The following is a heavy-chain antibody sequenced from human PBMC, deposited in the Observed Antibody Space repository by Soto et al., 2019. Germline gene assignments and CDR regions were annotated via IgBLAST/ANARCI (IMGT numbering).Heavy chain of an antibody. J-gene: IGHJ6*02. D-gene: IGHD3-3*01. CDR1: GYTFTGYY. CDR2: INPNSGGT. CDR3: ARDAREGLEWLSPGDYYYYGMDV. Sequence: SVKVSCKASGYTFTGYYMHWVRQAPGQGLEWMGWINPNSGGTNYAQKFQGRVTMTRDTSISTAYMELSRLRSDDTAVYYCARDAREGLEWLSPGDYYYYGMDVWGQGTTVTVSS. V-gene: IGHV1-2*02.